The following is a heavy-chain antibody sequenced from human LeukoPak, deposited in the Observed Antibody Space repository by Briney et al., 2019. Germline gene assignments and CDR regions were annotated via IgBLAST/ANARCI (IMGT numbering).Heavy chain of an antibody. CDR2: ISSSSSYI. CDR1: GFTFSSYS. V-gene: IGHV3-21*01. D-gene: IGHD5-24*01. CDR3: ARGEMATTAKFDY. J-gene: IGHJ4*02. Sequence: PGGSLRLSCAASGFTFSSYSMNWVRQAPGKWLEWVSSISSSSSYIYYADSVKGRFTISRDNAKNSLYLQMNSLRAEDTAVYYCARGEMATTAKFDYWGQGTLVTVSS.